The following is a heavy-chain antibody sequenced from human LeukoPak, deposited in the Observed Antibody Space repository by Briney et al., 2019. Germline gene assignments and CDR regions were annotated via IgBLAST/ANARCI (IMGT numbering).Heavy chain of an antibody. J-gene: IGHJ4*02. CDR3: ARFNYDSKYYDY. V-gene: IGHV3-74*01. CDR1: SFTFSDYW. CDR2: INSDGSST. D-gene: IGHD3-16*01. Sequence: GGSLRLSCVASSFTFSDYWMHWVRQAPGKGLVWVSRINSDGSSTNYADSVKGRFTTSRDNAKNTLYLQMNSLRAEDTAVYYCARFNYDSKYYDYWGQGTLVTVSS.